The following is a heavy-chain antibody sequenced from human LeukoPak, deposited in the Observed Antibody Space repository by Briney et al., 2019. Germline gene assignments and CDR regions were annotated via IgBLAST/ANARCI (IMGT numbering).Heavy chain of an antibody. CDR3: ARVSRGYSSGCDYWYFDL. J-gene: IGHJ2*01. D-gene: IGHD6-19*01. CDR2: IYYSGST. CDR1: GGSISSYY. V-gene: IGHV4-59*01. Sequence: SETLSLTCTVSGGSISSYYWSWIRQPPGKGLEWIGYIYYSGSTNYNPSLKSRVTISVDTSKNQFSLKLSSVTAADTAVYYCARVSRGYSSGCDYWYFDLWGRGTLVTVSS.